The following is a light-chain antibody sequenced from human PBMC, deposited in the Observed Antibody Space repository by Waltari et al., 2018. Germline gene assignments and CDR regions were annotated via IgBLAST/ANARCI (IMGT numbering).Light chain of an antibody. CDR2: DAS. CDR1: QSVSTY. Sequence: EIVLTQSPANLSLSPGERATLSCRASQSVSTYFAWYQQKSGLPPRPLIYDASTRATDIPARFSGSGSGTDFTLTISSLEPEDFAVYYCQQRYDWPLTFGGGTKMEIK. CDR3: QQRYDWPLT. V-gene: IGKV3-11*01. J-gene: IGKJ4*01.